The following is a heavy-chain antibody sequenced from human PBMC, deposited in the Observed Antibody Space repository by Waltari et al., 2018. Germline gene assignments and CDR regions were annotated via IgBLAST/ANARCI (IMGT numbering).Heavy chain of an antibody. J-gene: IGHJ4*02. CDR3: AKGQGGRRWYFDY. D-gene: IGHD3-16*01. CDR2: ISPNSIST. V-gene: IGHV3-23*01. CDR1: GLPFSTYG. Sequence: EVQLLESGGGLVQPGGSLRLSCTASGLPFSTYGMTWVRQAPGKGLEWVSSISPNSISTYYADSVKGRFTISRDNSKSTVILQLSSLRVEDTAIYYCAKGQGGRRWYFDYWGQGSQVTVSS.